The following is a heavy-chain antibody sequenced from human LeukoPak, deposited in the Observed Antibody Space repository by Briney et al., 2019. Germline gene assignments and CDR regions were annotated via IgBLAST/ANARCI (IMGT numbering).Heavy chain of an antibody. V-gene: IGHV3-20*04. D-gene: IGHD3-22*01. Sequence: GGSLRLSCAASGFTFDDYGMSWVRQAPGKGLEWVSGINWNGGSTGYADSVKGRFTISRDNAKNSLYLQMNSLRAEDTALYYCARGRYDSSAYYQYYFDYWGQGTLVTVSS. J-gene: IGHJ4*02. CDR1: GFTFDDYG. CDR2: INWNGGST. CDR3: ARGRYDSSAYYQYYFDY.